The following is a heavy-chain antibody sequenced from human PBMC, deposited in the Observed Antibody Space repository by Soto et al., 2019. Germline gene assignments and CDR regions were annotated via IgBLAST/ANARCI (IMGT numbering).Heavy chain of an antibody. Sequence: SVKVSCKASGGTFSSYAISWVRQAPGQGLEWMGGIIPIFGTANYVQKFQGRVTITADESTSTAYMELSSLRSEDTAVYYCARVSIAAAGNLDYWGQGTLVTVSS. CDR3: ARVSIAAAGNLDY. CDR1: GGTFSSYA. V-gene: IGHV1-69*13. J-gene: IGHJ4*02. CDR2: IIPIFGTA. D-gene: IGHD6-13*01.